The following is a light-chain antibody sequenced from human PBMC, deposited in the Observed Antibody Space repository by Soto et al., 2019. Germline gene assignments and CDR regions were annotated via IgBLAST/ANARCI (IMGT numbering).Light chain of an antibody. CDR1: QSVSSN. CDR2: GAS. CDR3: QQDNNWPPLT. Sequence: EIVMTQSPATLSVSPGERATLSCRASQSVSSNLAWYQQKPGQAPRLLIYGASTRATAIPARFSGSGSVTECTPTITSLQSEDVADYYCQQDNNWPPLTFGGGTKVEIK. J-gene: IGKJ4*02. V-gene: IGKV3-15*01.